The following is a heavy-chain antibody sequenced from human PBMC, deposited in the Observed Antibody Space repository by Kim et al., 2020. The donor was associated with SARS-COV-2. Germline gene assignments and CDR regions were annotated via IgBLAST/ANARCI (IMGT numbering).Heavy chain of an antibody. Sequence: GGSLRLSCAASGFTFSSYAMHWVRQAPGKGLEWVAVISYDGSNKYYADSVKGRFTISRDNSKNTLYLQMNSLRAEDTAVYYCARDGDTAIQLWPTGYFDLWGRGTLVTVSS. CDR3: ARDGDTAIQLWPTGYFDL. CDR1: GFTFSSYA. V-gene: IGHV3-30-3*01. D-gene: IGHD5-18*01. J-gene: IGHJ2*01. CDR2: ISYDGSNK.